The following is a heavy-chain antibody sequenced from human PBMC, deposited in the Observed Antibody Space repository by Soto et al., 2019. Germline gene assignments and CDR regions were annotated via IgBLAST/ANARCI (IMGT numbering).Heavy chain of an antibody. CDR2: INRDGSTT. CDR3: GRNWNGLDY. J-gene: IGHJ4*02. Sequence: EVQLVESGGGLVQPGGSLRLSCVASGFTFSSYWMHWVRQVPGKGLVWVSRINRDGSTTNYADSVKGRFTTSRDNAKNTLYLHMNSLTAEDTAVYYCGRNWNGLDYWGQRTLVTVSS. D-gene: IGHD1-1*01. CDR1: GFTFSSYW. V-gene: IGHV3-74*01.